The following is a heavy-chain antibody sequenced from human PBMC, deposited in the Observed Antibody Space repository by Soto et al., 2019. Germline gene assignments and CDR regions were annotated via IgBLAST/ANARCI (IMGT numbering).Heavy chain of an antibody. CDR3: ARSPYSSGSYYPIDY. Sequence: ASVKVSCKASEDTLTTYYMHWVRQAPGQGLEWMGVINPSRGSTTYAQKSQDRVTMTRDTSTSTVYMELSSLRSEDTAVYYCARSPYSSGSYYPIDYWGQGTLVTVSS. CDR1: EDTLTTYY. D-gene: IGHD3-22*01. J-gene: IGHJ4*02. CDR2: INPSRGST. V-gene: IGHV1-46*01.